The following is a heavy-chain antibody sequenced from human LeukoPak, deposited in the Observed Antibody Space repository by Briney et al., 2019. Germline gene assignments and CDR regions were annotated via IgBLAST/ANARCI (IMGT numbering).Heavy chain of an antibody. CDR3: ASDPMGRYYDILTGYYGMDV. J-gene: IGHJ6*02. CDR2: INPNSGGT. D-gene: IGHD3-9*01. CDR1: GYTFTSYY. Sequence: GASVKVSCKASGYTFTSYYMHWVRQAPGQGLEWMGWINPNSGGTNYAQKFQGRVTMTRDTSISTAYMELSRLRSDDTAVYYCASDPMGRYYDILTGYYGMDVWGQGTTVTVSS. V-gene: IGHV1-2*02.